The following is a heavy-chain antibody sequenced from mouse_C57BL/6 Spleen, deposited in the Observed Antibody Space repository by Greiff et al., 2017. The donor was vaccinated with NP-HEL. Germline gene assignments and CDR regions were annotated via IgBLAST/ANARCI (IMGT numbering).Heavy chain of an antibody. CDR3: ARNRGYDYDEAWFAY. CDR2: IWSGGST. V-gene: IGHV2-2*01. D-gene: IGHD2-4*01. Sequence: QVQLQHSGPGLVQPSQSLSITCTVSGFSLTSYDVHWVRQSPGKGLEWLGVIWSGGSTDYNAAFISRLSISKDNSKSQVFFKMNSLQADDTAIYYCARNRGYDYDEAWFAYWGQGTLVTVSA. CDR1: GFSLTSYD. J-gene: IGHJ3*01.